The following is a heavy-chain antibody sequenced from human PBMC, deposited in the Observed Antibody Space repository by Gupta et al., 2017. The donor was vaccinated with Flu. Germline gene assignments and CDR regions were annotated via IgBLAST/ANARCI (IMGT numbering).Heavy chain of an antibody. Sequence: AVTWVRQAPGKGLEWVSTISGSGDITYHADSARGRFTISRDDSKNTVYLQMNSLGDDDTAVYYCAKDLYSSGGLPTCGLDVWGQGTTVTVSS. CDR3: AKDLYSSGGLPTCGLDV. J-gene: IGHJ6*02. V-gene: IGHV3-23*01. CDR2: ISGSGDIT. CDR1: A. D-gene: IGHD3-22*01.